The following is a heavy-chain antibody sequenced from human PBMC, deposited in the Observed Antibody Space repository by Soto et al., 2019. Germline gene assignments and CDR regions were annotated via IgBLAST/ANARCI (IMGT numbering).Heavy chain of an antibody. CDR1: GGSFSGYY. J-gene: IGHJ3*02. D-gene: IGHD3-22*01. CDR2: INHSGST. CDR3: AREARWNYYDSSGSDAFDI. V-gene: IGHV4-34*01. Sequence: NPSETLSLTCAVYGGSFSGYYWSWIRQPPGKGLEWIGEINHSGSTNYNPSLKSRVTISVDTSKNQFSLKLSSVTAADTAVYYCAREARWNYYDSSGSDAFDIWGQGTMVTVSS.